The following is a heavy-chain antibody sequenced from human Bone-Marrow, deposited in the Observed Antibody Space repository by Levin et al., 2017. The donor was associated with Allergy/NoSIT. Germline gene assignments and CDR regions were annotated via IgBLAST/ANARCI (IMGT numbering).Heavy chain of an antibody. D-gene: IGHD3-3*01. V-gene: IGHV4-39*01. CDR3: ARVFGSFGVVDWFDP. Sequence: TAGGSLRLSCTVSGGSISTSNYYWGWIRQSPGQGLEWIGNVYYTGITYYNPSLKSRVAISVDTSKNKFSLQLTSVTAADTAVYYCARVFGSFGVVDWFDPWGQGARVTASS. CDR2: VYYTGIT. J-gene: IGHJ5*02. CDR1: GGSISTSNYY.